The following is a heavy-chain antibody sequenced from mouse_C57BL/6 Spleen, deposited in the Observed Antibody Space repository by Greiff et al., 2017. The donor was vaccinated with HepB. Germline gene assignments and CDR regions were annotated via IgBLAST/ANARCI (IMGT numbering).Heavy chain of an antibody. CDR3: AREDYYGSSYWYFDV. CDR2: IHPNSGST. V-gene: IGHV1-64*01. CDR1: GYTFTSYW. Sequence: QVQLQQPGAELVKPGASVKLSCKASGYTFTSYWMHWVKQRPGQGLEWIGMIHPNSGSTNYNEKFKSKATLTVDKSSSTAYMQLSSLTYEDSAVYYCAREDYYGSSYWYFDVWGTGTTVTVSS. J-gene: IGHJ1*03. D-gene: IGHD1-1*01.